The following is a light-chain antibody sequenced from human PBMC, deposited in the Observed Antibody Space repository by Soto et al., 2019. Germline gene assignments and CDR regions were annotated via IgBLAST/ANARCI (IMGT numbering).Light chain of an antibody. CDR3: HQYYSHTHT. V-gene: IGKV4-1*01. J-gene: IGKJ4*01. CDR1: HHLLYSPNKQNS. CDR2: CAS. Sequence: DIVVTLAPDSLAVSLGEKATIDCKPSHHLLYSPNKQNSLSWYQHKLGQPPRLLIYCASTRESGIPDRFSVSGSGTDFSLTISRLQAADVAVYDGHQYYSHTHTFGGGTKVEI.